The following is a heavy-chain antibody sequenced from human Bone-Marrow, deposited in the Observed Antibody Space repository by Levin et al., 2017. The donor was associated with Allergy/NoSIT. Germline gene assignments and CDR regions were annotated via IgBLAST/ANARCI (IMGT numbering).Heavy chain of an antibody. J-gene: IGHJ4*02. Sequence: GESLKISFPXXPFHFRPLTCTGGPQAKDKCLEWVSAIGTAADTYYPGSVKGRFTISRENAKNSLYLQMNNLRAGDTAVYYCARWVAGPDYFDYWGQGTLVTVSS. CDR1: PFHFRPLT. CDR2: IGTAADT. V-gene: IGHV3-13*04. CDR3: ARWVAGPDYFDY. D-gene: IGHD6-19*01.